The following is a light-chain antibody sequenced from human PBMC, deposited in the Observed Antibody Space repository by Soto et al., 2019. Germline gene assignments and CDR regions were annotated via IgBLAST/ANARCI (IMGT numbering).Light chain of an antibody. V-gene: IGLV2-14*01. CDR1: SSDIGGSDY. Sequence: QSALTQAASVSGSPGQSITISCTGTSSDIGGSDYVSWYQKHPGKAPKVIIYEVSNRPSGVSNRFSGSKSGNTASLTISGLQAEDEADYYCSSYTSSSTLEVFGTGTKLTVL. CDR3: SSYTSSSTLEV. J-gene: IGLJ1*01. CDR2: EVS.